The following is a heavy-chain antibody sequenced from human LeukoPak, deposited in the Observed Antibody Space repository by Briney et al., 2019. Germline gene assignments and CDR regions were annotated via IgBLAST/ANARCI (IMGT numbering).Heavy chain of an antibody. CDR3: AKRGITATKEFDY. V-gene: IGHV3-23*01. D-gene: IGHD1-7*01. Sequence: GGTLRLSCAASGFTFSTNGMSWVRQAPGKGLEWVLAIGGITGNTFYADSVKGRFTISRDNSKSTLYLQMNSLRAEDTAVYFCAKRGITATKEFDYWVQGTLVTVSS. CDR2: IGGITGNT. J-gene: IGHJ4*02. CDR1: GFTFSTNG.